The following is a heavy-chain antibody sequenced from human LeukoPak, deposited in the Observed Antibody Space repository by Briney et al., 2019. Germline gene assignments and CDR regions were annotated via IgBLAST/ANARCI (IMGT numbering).Heavy chain of an antibody. D-gene: IGHD3-3*01. CDR2: INPNSGDT. Sequence: GASVKVSCKASGYTFTGYYMHWVRQAPGQGLEWMGWINPNSGDTNYAQKFQGRVTMTRDTSISTAYMELSSLRSDDTAVYYCSRDFGAPTGYYMDVWGKGTTVTVSS. V-gene: IGHV1-2*02. J-gene: IGHJ6*03. CDR3: SRDFGAPTGYYMDV. CDR1: GYTFTGYY.